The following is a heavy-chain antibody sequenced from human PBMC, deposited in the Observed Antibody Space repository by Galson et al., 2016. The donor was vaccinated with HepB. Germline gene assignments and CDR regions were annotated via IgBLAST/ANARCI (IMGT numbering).Heavy chain of an antibody. CDR3: ARCVDTSMAPFDY. Sequence: SLRLSCAASGFTYSRYSMTWARQAPGKGLEWVGDSKYYPDSVKGRFTISRDNSKNTLYLQMNSLRPEDTAVYYCARCVDTSMAPFDYWGQGTLLTVSS. J-gene: IGHJ4*02. D-gene: IGHD5-18*01. CDR1: GFTYSRYS. V-gene: IGHV3-30*03. CDR2: SK.